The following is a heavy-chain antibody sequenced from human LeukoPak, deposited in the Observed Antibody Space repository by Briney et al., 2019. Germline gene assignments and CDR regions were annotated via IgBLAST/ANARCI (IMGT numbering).Heavy chain of an antibody. CDR2: ISGSGDTT. V-gene: IGHV3-23*01. J-gene: IGHJ4*02. CDR1: GFTFSSYA. CDR3: AKVDNWKYGHHDF. D-gene: IGHD1-1*01. Sequence: GGSLRLSCAASGFTFSSYAMSWVRQAPGKGLEWVSTISGSGDTTYSADSVKGRFAISRDNSKNTLYLQMNSLRAEDTAVYYCAKVDNWKYGHHDFWGQGTLVTVSS.